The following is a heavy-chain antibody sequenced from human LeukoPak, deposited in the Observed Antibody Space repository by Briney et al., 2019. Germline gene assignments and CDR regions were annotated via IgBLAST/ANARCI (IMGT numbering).Heavy chain of an antibody. J-gene: IGHJ4*02. D-gene: IGHD2-15*01. Sequence: GASVKVSCKASGYTFTSYSISWVRQAPGQGLEWMGWISAYNGNTIYAQKVKGRVAMNTDTSTSTAYMELRSLKSDDTAVYYCARASYCSDGSCYSDYWGQGTLVTVSS. CDR2: ISAYNGNT. V-gene: IGHV1-18*01. CDR3: ARASYCSDGSCYSDY. CDR1: GYTFTSYS.